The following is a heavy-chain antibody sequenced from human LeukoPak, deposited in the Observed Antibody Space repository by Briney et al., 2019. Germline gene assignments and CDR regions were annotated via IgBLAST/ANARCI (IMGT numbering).Heavy chain of an antibody. V-gene: IGHV4-39*01. CDR2: VHYNGST. CDR3: ASSVDRGEFDP. D-gene: IGHD3-16*01. CDR1: GGSVRSSSYY. Sequence: SETPSLTCTVSGGSVRSSSYYWGCIRQPPGKGLEWIGSVHYNGSTCYNPSLGGRVIMSIDTSKNQFSLKLSSVTAADTAVYYCASSVDRGEFDPWGQGTLVTVSS. J-gene: IGHJ5*02.